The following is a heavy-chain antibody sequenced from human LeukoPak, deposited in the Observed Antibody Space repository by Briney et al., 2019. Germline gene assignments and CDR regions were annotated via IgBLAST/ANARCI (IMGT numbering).Heavy chain of an antibody. V-gene: IGHV1-46*03. D-gene: IGHD3-10*01. CDR2: INPSGGST. J-gene: IGHJ3*02. Sequence: GSSVKVSCKASGGTFSSYAISWVRQAPGQGLEWMGIINPSGGSTSYAQKFQGRVTMTRDTSTSTVYMELSSLRSEDTTVYYCARARSGSGSYTAFDIWGQGTMVTVSS. CDR1: GGTFSSYA. CDR3: ARARSGSGSYTAFDI.